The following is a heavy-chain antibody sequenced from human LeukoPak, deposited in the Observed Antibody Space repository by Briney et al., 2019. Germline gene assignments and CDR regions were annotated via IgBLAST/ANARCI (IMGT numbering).Heavy chain of an antibody. CDR1: GYTFTAYY. J-gene: IGHJ4*02. CDR3: ARQGLPVAADY. V-gene: IGHV1-2*02. Sequence: GASVKVSCKASGYTFTAYYIHWVRQAPGQGLEWMGWINPNSGGTNYAQRFQGRVTMTRDTSISTAYMELSRLRSDGTAVYYCARQGLPVAADYWGQGTLVTVSS. CDR2: INPNSGGT. D-gene: IGHD6-19*01.